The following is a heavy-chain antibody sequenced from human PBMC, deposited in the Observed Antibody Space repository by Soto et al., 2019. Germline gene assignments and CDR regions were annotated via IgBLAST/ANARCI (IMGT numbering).Heavy chain of an antibody. D-gene: IGHD4-17*01. V-gene: IGHV3-11*01. Sequence: GGSLRLSCAASGFTFSDYCMSWIRQAPGKGLEWVSYISSGSTIYYADSVKGRFTISRDNAKSSLYLQMNSLRAEDTAVYYCARGLRWQPDYYYGMDVWGQGTTVTVSS. CDR2: ISSGSTI. J-gene: IGHJ6*02. CDR3: ARGLRWQPDYYYGMDV. CDR1: GFTFSDYC.